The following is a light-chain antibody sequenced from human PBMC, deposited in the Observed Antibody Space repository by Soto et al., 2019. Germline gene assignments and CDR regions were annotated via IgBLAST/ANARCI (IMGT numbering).Light chain of an antibody. CDR3: QQSYNTPMT. J-gene: IGKJ1*01. V-gene: IGKV1-39*01. CDR1: QTINSY. Sequence: DIQMTQSPSSLSASVGDRVTITCRASQTINSYLNWYQQKPGKAPKLLIYAASSLQSGVPSRFSGSGSGTDFDLTISSLQPEDVATYYCQQSYNTPMTFGQGTKVEIK. CDR2: AAS.